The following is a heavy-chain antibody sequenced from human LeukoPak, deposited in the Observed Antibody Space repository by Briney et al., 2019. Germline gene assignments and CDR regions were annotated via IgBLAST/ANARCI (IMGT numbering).Heavy chain of an antibody. CDR1: GGPISSYY. CDR3: ARVDPLYCSGGSCYDWYFDL. Sequence: SETLSLTCTVSGGPISSYYWSWIRQPPGKGLEWVGYIYYSGSTNYNPSLKSRVTISVDTSKNQFSLKLSSVTAADTAVYYCARVDPLYCSGGSCYDWYFDLWGRGTLVTVSS. CDR2: IYYSGST. V-gene: IGHV4-59*01. D-gene: IGHD2-15*01. J-gene: IGHJ2*01.